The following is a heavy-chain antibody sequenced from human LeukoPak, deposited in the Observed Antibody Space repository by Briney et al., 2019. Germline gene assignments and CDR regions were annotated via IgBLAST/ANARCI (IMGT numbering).Heavy chain of an antibody. CDR1: GGSFSGYY. CDR2: ISHSGST. D-gene: IGHD3-10*01. CDR3: ARAAPMVRGVPLDY. J-gene: IGHJ4*02. V-gene: IGHV4-34*01. Sequence: PSETLSLTCAVYGGSFSGYYWSWIRQPPGKGLEWIGEISHSGSTNYNPSLKSRVTISVDTSKNHFSLKLSSVTAADTAVYYCARAAPMVRGVPLDYWGQGTLVTVSS.